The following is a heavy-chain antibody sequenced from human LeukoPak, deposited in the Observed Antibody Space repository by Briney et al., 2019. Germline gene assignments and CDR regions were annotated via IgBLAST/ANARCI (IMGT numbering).Heavy chain of an antibody. Sequence: GSLRLSCAASGFTFSSYSMNWVRQAPGKGLEWVSSISSSSSYIYYADSVKGRFTISRDNAKNSLYLQMNSLRAEDTAVYYCARDPHYYGSGSYSPYYGMDVWGQGTTVTVSS. CDR2: ISSSSSYI. V-gene: IGHV3-21*01. J-gene: IGHJ6*02. CDR1: GFTFSSYS. CDR3: ARDPHYYGSGSYSPYYGMDV. D-gene: IGHD3-10*01.